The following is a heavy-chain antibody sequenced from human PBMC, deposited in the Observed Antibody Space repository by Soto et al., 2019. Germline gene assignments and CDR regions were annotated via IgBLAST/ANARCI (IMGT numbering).Heavy chain of an antibody. J-gene: IGHJ5*02. CDR2: IYYSGST. V-gene: IGHV4-39*01. CDR3: ARLHLVPAAIVSGWFDP. Sequence: QLQLQESGPGLVKPSETLSLTCTVSGGSISSSSYYWGWIRQPPGKGLEWIGSIYYSGSTYYNPSLKSRVTISVDTAKNQFSLKLSSVTAADTAVYYCARLHLVPAAIVSGWFDPWGQGTLVTVSS. D-gene: IGHD2-2*01. CDR1: GGSISSSSYY.